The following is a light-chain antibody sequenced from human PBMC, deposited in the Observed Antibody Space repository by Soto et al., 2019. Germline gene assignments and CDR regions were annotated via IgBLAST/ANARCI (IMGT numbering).Light chain of an antibody. CDR1: SSDVGGYNY. CDR2: EVS. Sequence: QSALTQPPSASGSPGQSVTISCTGTSSDVGGYNYVSWYQQHPGKAPKLMIYEVSKRPSGVPDRFSGSKSGNTASLTVSGLQAEDEADYYCSACAGSITLFGGGTKLTVL. CDR3: SACAGSITL. V-gene: IGLV2-8*01. J-gene: IGLJ2*01.